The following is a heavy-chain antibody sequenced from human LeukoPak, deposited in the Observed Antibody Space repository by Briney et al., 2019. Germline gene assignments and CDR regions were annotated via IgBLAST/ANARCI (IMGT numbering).Heavy chain of an antibody. J-gene: IGHJ5*02. CDR2: IWYDGSNK. Sequence: AGGSLRLSCAASGFTFSSYAMHWVRQAPGKGLEWVAIIWYDGSNKYYADSVKGRFTISRDNSKNTLYLQMNSLRAEDTAVYYCAKGCSSTSCYARDWFDPWGQGALVTVSS. CDR1: GFTFSSYA. D-gene: IGHD2-2*01. V-gene: IGHV3-30*02. CDR3: AKGCSSTSCYARDWFDP.